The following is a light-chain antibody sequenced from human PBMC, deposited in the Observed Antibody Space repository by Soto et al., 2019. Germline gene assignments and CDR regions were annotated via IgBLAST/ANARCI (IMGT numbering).Light chain of an antibody. CDR2: SNN. CDR3: VAWDDSLNGYVV. V-gene: IGLV1-44*01. J-gene: IGLJ2*01. CDR1: SSNIGSNT. Sequence: QSVLTQPPSASGTPGQRVTISCSGSSSNIGSNTVNWYQQLPGTAPKLVIYSNNQRPSGVPDRFSGSKSGTSASLAISGLQSEDEAEYYCVAWDDSLNGYVVFGGGTQLTVL.